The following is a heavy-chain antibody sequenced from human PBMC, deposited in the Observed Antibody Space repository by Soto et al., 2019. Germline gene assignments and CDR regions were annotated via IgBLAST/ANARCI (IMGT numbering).Heavy chain of an antibody. CDR2: IYHGGST. CDR3: SGVRPWVPCYYDSSPYTFDNSFDP. Sequence: SETLSLTCAVSGYSISSGYYWGWRRQPPGKGLEWIGSIYHGGSTYYNPSLNSRVTLSIDMTNNTISLILNSITAADTAVYYCSGVRPWVPCYYDSSPYTFDNSFDPWGQGTLVTVSS. CDR1: GYSISSGYY. D-gene: IGHD3-22*01. V-gene: IGHV4-38-2*01. J-gene: IGHJ5*02.